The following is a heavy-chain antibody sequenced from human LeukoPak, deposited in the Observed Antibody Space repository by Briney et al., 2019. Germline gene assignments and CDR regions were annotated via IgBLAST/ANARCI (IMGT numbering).Heavy chain of an antibody. CDR3: ATVWLTAPYFDY. Sequence: GGSLRLSCAASGFTFSNYWMSWVRQAPGKGLEWVANIKPDGSEKTYVDSVKGRFTISRDNAKNSLYLRMHSLRGDDTAVYYCATVWLTAPYFDYWGQGTLVTVSS. D-gene: IGHD6-19*01. CDR1: GFTFSNYW. J-gene: IGHJ4*02. V-gene: IGHV3-7*01. CDR2: IKPDGSEK.